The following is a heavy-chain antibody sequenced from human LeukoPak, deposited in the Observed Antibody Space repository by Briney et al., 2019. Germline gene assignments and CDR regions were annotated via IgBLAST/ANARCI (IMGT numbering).Heavy chain of an antibody. CDR1: GFTFSSYA. CDR2: ISYDGSNK. J-gene: IGHJ2*01. Sequence: PGGSLRLSCAASGFTFSSYAMHWVRQAPGKGLEWVAVISYDGSNKYYADSVKGRFTISRDNSKNTLYLQMNSLRAEDTAVYYCARDWSSGPQGIDFWGRGTLVTVSS. CDR3: ARDWSSGPQGIDF. V-gene: IGHV3-30-3*01. D-gene: IGHD3-10*01.